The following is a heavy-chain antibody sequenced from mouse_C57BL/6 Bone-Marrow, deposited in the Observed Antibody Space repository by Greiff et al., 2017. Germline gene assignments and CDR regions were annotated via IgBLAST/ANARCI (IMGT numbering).Heavy chain of an antibody. J-gene: IGHJ2*01. Sequence: QVQLKQPGAELVKPGASVKMSCKASGYTFTSYWITWVKQRPGQGLEWIGDIYPTSGRTNYNEKFKSKAILTVDNSSNTAYMQLSSLTSEDSAVFYCARSGPLGRSFDYWGQGTTLTVSS. CDR3: ARSGPLGRSFDY. CDR2: IYPTSGRT. D-gene: IGHD4-1*01. V-gene: IGHV1-55*01. CDR1: GYTFTSYW.